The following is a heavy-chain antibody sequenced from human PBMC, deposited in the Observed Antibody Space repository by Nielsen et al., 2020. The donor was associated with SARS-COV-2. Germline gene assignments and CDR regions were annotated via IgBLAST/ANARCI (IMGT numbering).Heavy chain of an antibody. CDR1: GFTFSRYE. D-gene: IGHD4-23*01. Sequence: GESLKISCAASGFTFSRYEMNWVRQAPGKGLEWVSSISSSSSYIYYADSVKGRFTISRDNAKNSLYLQMNSLRAEDTAVYYCARDSSEPVTPFAYWGQGTLVTVSS. V-gene: IGHV3-21*01. CDR2: ISSSSSYI. CDR3: ARDSSEPVTPFAY. J-gene: IGHJ4*02.